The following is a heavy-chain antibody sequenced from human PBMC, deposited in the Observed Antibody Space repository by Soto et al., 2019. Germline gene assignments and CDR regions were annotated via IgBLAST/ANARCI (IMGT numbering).Heavy chain of an antibody. Sequence: SETLSLTCTVSGGSISSSSYYWGWIRQPPGKGLEWIGGIYYSGSTYYNPSLKSRVTISVDTSKNQFSLKLSSVTAADTAVYYCARLTLLWFGESYGMDVWGQGTTVTVSS. J-gene: IGHJ6*02. D-gene: IGHD3-10*01. CDR3: ARLTLLWFGESYGMDV. CDR2: IYYSGST. CDR1: GGSISSSSYY. V-gene: IGHV4-39*01.